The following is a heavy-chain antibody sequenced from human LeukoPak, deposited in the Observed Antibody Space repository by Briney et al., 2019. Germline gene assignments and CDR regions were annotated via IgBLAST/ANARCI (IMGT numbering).Heavy chain of an antibody. J-gene: IGHJ4*02. V-gene: IGHV3-23*01. CDR1: GFTFSTYA. Sequence: GGSLRLSCAASGFTFSTYAMSWVRPAPGKGLEWVSTISDSGANTYYADSVRGRFTISRDNSKNTLYLQKNSLRAEDTAMYYCARGDDSGYYDYFDYWGQGALVTVSS. CDR3: ARGDDSGYYDYFDY. D-gene: IGHD3-22*01. CDR2: ISDSGANT.